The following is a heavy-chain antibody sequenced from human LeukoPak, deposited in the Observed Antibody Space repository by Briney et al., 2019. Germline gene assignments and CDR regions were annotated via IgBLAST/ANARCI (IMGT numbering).Heavy chain of an antibody. CDR3: ARDIGPGGWFGELSHAEFDY. J-gene: IGHJ4*02. V-gene: IGHV4-34*01. CDR2: INHSGST. Sequence: PSETLSLTCAVYGGSFSGYYWSWIRQPPGKGLEWIGEINHSGSTNCNPSLKSRVAISVDTSKNQFSLKLTSVTAADTAVYYCARDIGPGGWFGELSHAEFDYWGQGTLVTVSS. D-gene: IGHD3-10*01. CDR1: GGSFSGYY.